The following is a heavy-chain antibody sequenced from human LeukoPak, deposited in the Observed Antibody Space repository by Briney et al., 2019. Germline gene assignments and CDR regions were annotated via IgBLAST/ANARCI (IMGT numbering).Heavy chain of an antibody. V-gene: IGHV3-9*01. CDR2: ISWNSGSI. J-gene: IGHJ4*02. Sequence: PGGSLRLSCAASGFTFDDYAMHWVRQAPGKGLEWVSGISWNSGSIGYADSVKGRFTISRDNAKNSLYLQMNSLRAEDTALYYCAKSNYDILTGYYLDWGQGTLVTVSP. D-gene: IGHD3-9*01. CDR1: GFTFDDYA. CDR3: AKSNYDILTGYYLD.